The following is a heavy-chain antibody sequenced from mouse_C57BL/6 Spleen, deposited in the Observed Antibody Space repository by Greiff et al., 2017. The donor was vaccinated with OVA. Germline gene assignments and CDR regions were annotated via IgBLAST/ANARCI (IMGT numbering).Heavy chain of an antibody. J-gene: IGHJ1*03. Sequence: EVKLMESGGGLVKPGGSLKLSCAASGFTFSSYTMSWVRQTPEKRLEWVATISGGGGNTYYPDSVKGRFTISRDNAKNTLYLQMSSLRSEDTALYYCARHGSSHWYFDVWGTGTTVTVSS. CDR3: ARHGSSHWYFDV. V-gene: IGHV5-9*01. CDR1: GFTFSSYT. CDR2: ISGGGGNT. D-gene: IGHD1-1*01.